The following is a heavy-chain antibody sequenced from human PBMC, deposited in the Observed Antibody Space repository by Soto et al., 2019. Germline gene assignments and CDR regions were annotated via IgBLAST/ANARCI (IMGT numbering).Heavy chain of an antibody. CDR3: ARGKDYDDSGSYIFDS. CDR2: ISYQGCNS. CDR1: GFNFGTYG. V-gene: IGHV3-30-3*01. Sequence: APRLSCLASGFNFGTYGIHWVRKAPSKGLQWEALISYQGCNSNYADSEKGRFTISRDKSMSTLYLQMNSLRPGEMGVCFYARGKDYDDSGSYIFDSWRQGTLVTVSS. D-gene: IGHD3-10*01. J-gene: IGHJ4*02.